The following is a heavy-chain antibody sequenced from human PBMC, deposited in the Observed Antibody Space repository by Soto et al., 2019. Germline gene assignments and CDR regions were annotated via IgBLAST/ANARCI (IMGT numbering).Heavy chain of an antibody. D-gene: IGHD1-26*01. J-gene: IGHJ4*02. CDR1: GGSISSSRSY. CDR2: IYYSGST. CDR3: ARRGLVGATTFDY. V-gene: IGHV4-39*01. Sequence: QLQLQESGPGLVKPSETLSLTCTVSGGSISSSRSYWGWIRQPPGKGLECIGSIYYSGSTYYSPSIKSRVTITVDTSKNQCSMKLSSVTAADTAVYYCARRGLVGATTFDYWGQGTLVTVSS.